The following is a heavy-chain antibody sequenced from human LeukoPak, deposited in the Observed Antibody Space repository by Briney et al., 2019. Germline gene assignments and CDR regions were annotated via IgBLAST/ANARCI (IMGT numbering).Heavy chain of an antibody. CDR3: ARDDLLKGGIQLWPLLNPGMDV. V-gene: IGHV1-46*01. D-gene: IGHD5-18*01. CDR1: GYSFTRYY. J-gene: IGHJ6*02. CDR2: INPSGGST. Sequence: GASVKVSCKASGYSFTRYYIHWVRQAPGQGLEWMGIINPSGGSTTYAQKFQGRVTMTRDTSTSTVYMELSSLRSEDTAVYYCARDDLLKGGIQLWPLLNPGMDVWGQGTTVTVSS.